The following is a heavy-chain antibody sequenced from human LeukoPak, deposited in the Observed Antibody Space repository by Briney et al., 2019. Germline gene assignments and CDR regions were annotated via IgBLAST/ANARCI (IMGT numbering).Heavy chain of an antibody. CDR1: GYSFTSDW. CDR3: ARGQYLHYFDY. J-gene: IGHJ4*02. Sequence: GESLKISCKGSGYSFTSDWIAWVRQMPGKGLEWMGIIYPDDSDTRYSPSFQGQVTISADKSISTAYLQWSSLKASDTAMYYCARGQYLHYFDYWGQGTLVNVAS. V-gene: IGHV5-51*01. D-gene: IGHD2/OR15-2a*01. CDR2: IYPDDSDT.